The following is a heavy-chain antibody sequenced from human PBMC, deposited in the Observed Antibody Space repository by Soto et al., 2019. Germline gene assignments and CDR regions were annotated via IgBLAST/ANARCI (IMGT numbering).Heavy chain of an antibody. V-gene: IGHV1-69*13. CDR1: RDTFGSNA. J-gene: IGHJ3*02. Sequence: PVKVTWKTPRDTFGSNASSWVRQSPGQGLEWMGGIIPIFSTPNYAQKFQGRVTITADESKNTLYLQMNSLRVEDTAVYYCAREVWVAXYYDSSAKTRGAFDIWGQGTMVTVSS. CDR2: IIPIFSTP. D-gene: IGHD3-22*01. CDR3: AREVWVAXYYDSSAKTRGAFDI.